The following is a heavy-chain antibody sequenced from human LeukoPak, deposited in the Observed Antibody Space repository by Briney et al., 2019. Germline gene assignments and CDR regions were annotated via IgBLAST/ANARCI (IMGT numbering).Heavy chain of an antibody. CDR2: ISGSRKYI. V-gene: IGHV3-11*06. CDR3: ARGNRPPDY. J-gene: IGHJ4*02. CDR1: GFTFSDYY. Sequence: EGSLRLSCAASGFTFSDYYMSGMRQAPGKGLEWGSYISGSRKYINYSHSVKGRFTISRGNAKNSLYLQMTSLRAEDTAVYYCARGNRPPDYWGQGTLVTVSS.